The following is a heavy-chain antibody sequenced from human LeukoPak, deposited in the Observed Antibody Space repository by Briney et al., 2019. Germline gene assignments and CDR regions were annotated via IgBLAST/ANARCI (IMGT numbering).Heavy chain of an antibody. CDR1: GGSISSYY. D-gene: IGHD4-11*01. V-gene: IGHV4-59*08. J-gene: IGHJ4*02. Sequence: SETLSLTCTVSGGSISSYYWSWIRQPPGEGLEWIGYIYYSGSTNYNPSLKSRVTISVDTSKNQFSLKLSSVTAADTAVYYCARLWADYSNYFFDYWGQGTLVTVSS. CDR3: ARLWADYSNYFFDY. CDR2: IYYSGST.